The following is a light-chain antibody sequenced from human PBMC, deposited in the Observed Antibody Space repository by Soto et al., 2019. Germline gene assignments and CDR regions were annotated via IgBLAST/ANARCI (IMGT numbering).Light chain of an antibody. CDR1: QSVSSSY. CDR2: GAS. V-gene: IGKV3-20*01. CDR3: QQYGSSPRT. J-gene: IGKJ1*01. Sequence: EIVLTQSPGTLSLSPGERATLSCRASQSVSSSYLAWYQQKPGQAPRLLLYGASSRATGIRDRFSGSGSGTDFTLTISRLEPEDFAVYYCQQYGSSPRTVGQGTKVDIK.